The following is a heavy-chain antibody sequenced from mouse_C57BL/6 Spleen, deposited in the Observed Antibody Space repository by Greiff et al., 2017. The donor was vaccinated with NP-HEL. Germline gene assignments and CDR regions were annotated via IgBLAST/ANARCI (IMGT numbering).Heavy chain of an antibody. CDR3: ARDDWDGVLDY. V-gene: IGHV5-16*01. J-gene: IGHJ2*01. CDR2: INYDGSST. D-gene: IGHD4-1*01. CDR1: GFTFSDYY. Sequence: EVKLVESEGGLVQPGSSMKLSCTASGFTFSDYYMAWVRQVPEKGLEWVANINYDGSSTYYLDSLKSRFIISRDNAKNILYLQMSSLKSEDTATYYCARDDWDGVLDYWGQGTTLTVSS.